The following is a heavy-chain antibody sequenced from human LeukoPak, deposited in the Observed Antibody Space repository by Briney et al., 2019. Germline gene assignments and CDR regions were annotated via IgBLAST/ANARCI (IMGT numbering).Heavy chain of an antibody. J-gene: IGHJ6*01. Sequence: PGGSLRLSCAASGFTFSSYSMNWVRQAPGKGLEWVSSISSSSSYIYYADSVKGRFTISRDKSKNSLYLQMNSLRAEDTAVYYCARWPLPGYSGQSYYYGMDVWGQGTTVTVSS. D-gene: IGHD5-12*01. V-gene: IGHV3-21*01. CDR1: GFTFSSYS. CDR3: ARWPLPGYSGQSYYYGMDV. CDR2: ISSSSSYI.